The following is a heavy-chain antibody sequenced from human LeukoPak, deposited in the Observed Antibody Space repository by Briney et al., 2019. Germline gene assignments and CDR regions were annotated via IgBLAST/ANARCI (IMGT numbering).Heavy chain of an antibody. CDR2: IIPIFNIA. Sequence: SVKVSCKASGGTFSSYVISWVRQAPGQGLEWMGRIIPIFNIANYAQKFQGRVTITADKSTSTAYMELSSLRSEDTAVYYCARDLAPIYYYDSSGYYNPGPYDAFDIWGQGTMVTVSS. CDR1: GGTFSSYV. J-gene: IGHJ3*02. CDR3: ARDLAPIYYYDSSGYYNPGPYDAFDI. V-gene: IGHV1-69*04. D-gene: IGHD3-22*01.